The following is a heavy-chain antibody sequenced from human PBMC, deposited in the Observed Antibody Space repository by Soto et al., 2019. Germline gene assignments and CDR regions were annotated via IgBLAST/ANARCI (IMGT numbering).Heavy chain of an antibody. CDR3: ARVIGGAYYNSHLDP. Sequence: ASVKVSCKASGYTFTGYFMHWVRQAPGQGLEWMGWINPYSGGADYAQSFQGRVTMTRDTPISTVYIELSRLRFDDTAVYYCARVIGGAYYNSHLDPGGQGTVFTVP. CDR1: GYTFTGYF. CDR2: INPYSGGA. V-gene: IGHV1-2*02. D-gene: IGHD3-10*01. J-gene: IGHJ5*02.